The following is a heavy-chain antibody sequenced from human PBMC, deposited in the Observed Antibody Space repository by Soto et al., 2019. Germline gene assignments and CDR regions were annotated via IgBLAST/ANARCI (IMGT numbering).Heavy chain of an antibody. V-gene: IGHV4-34*01. CDR3: ARPLGAGAAAGRNAFEI. D-gene: IGHD6-13*01. CDR2: INDSGST. J-gene: IGHJ3*02. CDR1: GGSLSHYY. Sequence: QVQLRQWGAGLLKPSETLSLTCAVYGGSLSHYYWTWVRQPPGKGLEWIGEINDSGSTNYNPSLKSRVSIAVDTSKNQFSLKLRSLTAADTAVFYCARPLGAGAAAGRNAFEIWGQGTMVTVSS.